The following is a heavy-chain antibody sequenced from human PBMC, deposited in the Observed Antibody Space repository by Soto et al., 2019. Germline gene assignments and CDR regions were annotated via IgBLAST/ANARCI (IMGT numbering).Heavy chain of an antibody. J-gene: IGHJ4*02. V-gene: IGHV3-23*01. CDR3: AKDKVCSGGSCYYDY. CDR2: INGGGGST. CDR1: GFTFSSYT. D-gene: IGHD2-15*01. Sequence: EVQLLEAGGDLIQPGGSLRLSCAASGFTFSSYTMTWVRQAPGKGLEWVSAINGGGGSTYYADSVKGRFTISRDNSKDTLYLQMNSLRAEDTAVYYCAKDKVCSGGSCYYDYWGQGNLVTVSS.